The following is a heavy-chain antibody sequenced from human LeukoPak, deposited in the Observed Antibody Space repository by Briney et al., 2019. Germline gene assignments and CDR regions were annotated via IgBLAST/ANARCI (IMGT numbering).Heavy chain of an antibody. CDR2: IYYSGST. D-gene: IGHD3-22*01. CDR1: GGSISSSSYY. Sequence: SETLSLTCTVSGGSISSSSYYWAWIRQPPGKGLEWIGSIYYSGSTYYNPSLKSRVTISVDTSKNQFSLKLSSVTAADTAVYYCARHTYYYDSSGYYPVGFDYWGQGTLVTVSS. V-gene: IGHV4-39*01. J-gene: IGHJ4*02. CDR3: ARHTYYYDSSGYYPVGFDY.